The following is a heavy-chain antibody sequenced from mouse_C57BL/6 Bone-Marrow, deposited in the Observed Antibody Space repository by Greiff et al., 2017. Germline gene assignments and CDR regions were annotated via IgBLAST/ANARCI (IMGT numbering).Heavy chain of an antibody. CDR3: ARYYGDY. V-gene: IGHV1-81*01. CDR1: GYTFTSYG. CDR2: IYPRSGNT. D-gene: IGHD1-2*01. Sequence: QVQLKESGAELARPGASVKLSCKASGYTFTSYGISWVKQRTGQGLEWIGEIYPRSGNTYYNEKFNGKATLTADKSSSTAYMKLRSLTSEDSAVYFCARYYGDYWGQGTTLTVSS. J-gene: IGHJ2*01.